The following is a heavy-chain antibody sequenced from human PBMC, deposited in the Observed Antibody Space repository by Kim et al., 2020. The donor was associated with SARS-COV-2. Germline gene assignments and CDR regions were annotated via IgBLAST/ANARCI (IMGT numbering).Heavy chain of an antibody. V-gene: IGHV3-21*01. J-gene: IGHJ4*02. CDR3: ARDGSAYYDFWSGFREFDY. CDR2: ISSSSSYI. CDR1: GFTFSSYS. Sequence: GGSLRLSCAASGFTFSSYSMNWVRQAPGKGLEWVSSISSSSSYIYYADSVKGRFTISRDNAKNSLYLQMNSLRAEDTAVYYCARDGSAYYDFWSGFREFDYWGQGTLVTVSS. D-gene: IGHD3-3*01.